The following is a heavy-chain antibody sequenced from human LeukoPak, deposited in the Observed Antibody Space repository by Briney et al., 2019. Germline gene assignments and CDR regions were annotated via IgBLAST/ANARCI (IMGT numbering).Heavy chain of an antibody. V-gene: IGHV3-23*01. CDR3: VRGGYYYYDSSGYFDY. D-gene: IGHD3-22*01. Sequence: GGSLRLSCAASGFTFSSYAMSWVRQAPGKGLEWVSAISGSGGSTYCADSVKGRFTISRDNSKNTLYLQMNSLRAEDTAVYYCVRGGYYYYDSSGYFDYWGQGTLVTVSS. CDR2: ISGSGGST. J-gene: IGHJ4*02. CDR1: GFTFSSYA.